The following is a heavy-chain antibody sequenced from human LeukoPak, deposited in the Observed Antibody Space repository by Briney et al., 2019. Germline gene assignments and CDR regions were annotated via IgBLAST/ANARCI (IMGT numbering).Heavy chain of an antibody. V-gene: IGHV1-46*01. CDR1: GYTFITYY. D-gene: IGHD6-25*01. J-gene: IGHJ3*02. CDR2: INPSVGRS. Sequence: GASVKVSCKASGYTFITYYIHWLRQAPGQGLEWMGIINPSVGRSSYAQTFQGRLTMASDTSATTVYMELSSLRSEDTAVYYCARDRGYPRDDAFDIWGQGTMVTVSS. CDR3: ARDRGYPRDDAFDI.